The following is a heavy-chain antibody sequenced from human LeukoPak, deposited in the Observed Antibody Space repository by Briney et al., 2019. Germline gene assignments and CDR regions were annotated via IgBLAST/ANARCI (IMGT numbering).Heavy chain of an antibody. V-gene: IGHV3-53*01. CDR3: AKGGGYGSATYSED. Sequence: PGGSLRLSCAASGFTVSSNYISWVRQAPGKGLEWVSVIYSGGSTYYADSVKGRFTISRDNSKNTLYLQMNSLRAEDTAVYYCAKGGGYGSATYSEDCGQRILVTVSS. D-gene: IGHD3-10*01. CDR2: IYSGGST. J-gene: IGHJ4*02. CDR1: GFTVSSNY.